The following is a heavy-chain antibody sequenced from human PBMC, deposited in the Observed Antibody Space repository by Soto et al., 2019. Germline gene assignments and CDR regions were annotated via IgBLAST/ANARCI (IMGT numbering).Heavy chain of an antibody. CDR2: ISSSSSYT. CDR1: GFTFSDYY. V-gene: IGHV3-11*05. CDR3: ASHPDYYGSAEDV. Sequence: QVQLVESGGGLVKPGGSLRLSCAASGFTFSDYYMSWIRQAPGKGLEWVSYISSSSSYTNYADSVKGRFTISRDNAKNSLYQQMNILRAEDTAVYYCASHPDYYGSAEDVWGQGTTVTVSS. D-gene: IGHD3-10*01. J-gene: IGHJ6*02.